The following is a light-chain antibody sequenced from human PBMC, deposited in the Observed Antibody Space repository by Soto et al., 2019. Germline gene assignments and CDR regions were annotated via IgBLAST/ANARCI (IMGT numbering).Light chain of an antibody. J-gene: IGKJ2*01. Sequence: EIVMTQSPATLSVSPGDRATLSCRASQSVSSNLAWYQQKPGQAPRLLIYGASSRATGIPARFSGSGSGTEFTLTISSLQSEDFAVYYCQQYNKWPPYTFGQGTKLVIK. CDR3: QQYNKWPPYT. CDR2: GAS. CDR1: QSVSSN. V-gene: IGKV3-15*01.